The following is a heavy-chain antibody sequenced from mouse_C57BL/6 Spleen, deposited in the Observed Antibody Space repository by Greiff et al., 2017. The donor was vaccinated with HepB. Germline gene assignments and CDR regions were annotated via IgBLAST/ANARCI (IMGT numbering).Heavy chain of an antibody. CDR3: AKGIYYGKGSYLDD. Sequence: VQLQQSGAELVKPGASVKLSCKASGYTFTSYWMQWVKQRPGQGLEWIGEIDPSDSYTNYNQKFKGKATLTVDTSSSTAYMQLSSLTSEDSAVEDWAKGIYYGKGSYLDDGGKGTTLT. J-gene: IGHJ2*01. D-gene: IGHD2-1*01. CDR2: IDPSDSYT. V-gene: IGHV1-50*01. CDR1: GYTFTSYW.